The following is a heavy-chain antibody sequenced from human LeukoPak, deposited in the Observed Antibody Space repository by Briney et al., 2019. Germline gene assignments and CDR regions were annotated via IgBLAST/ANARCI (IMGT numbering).Heavy chain of an antibody. V-gene: IGHV3-48*04. J-gene: IGHJ4*02. CDR3: AVRFDY. Sequence: GGSLRLSCAASGFTFSTYNMNLVRQAPGKGLEWVSEISGSGGSTYYADSVKGRFTISRDNAKNSLDLQMNSLRAEDTAVYYCAVRFDYWGQGILVTVSS. CDR1: GFTFSTYN. CDR2: ISGSGGST. D-gene: IGHD3-16*02.